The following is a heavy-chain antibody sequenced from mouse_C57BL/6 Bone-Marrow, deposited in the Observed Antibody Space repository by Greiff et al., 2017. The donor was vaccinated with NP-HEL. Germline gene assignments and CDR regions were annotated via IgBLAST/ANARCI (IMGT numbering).Heavy chain of an antibody. D-gene: IGHD1-1*02. V-gene: IGHV1-72*01. Sequence: QVQLQQPGAELVKPGASVKLSCTASGYTFTSYWMHWVKQRPGRGLEWIGRIDPNSGGTKYNEKFKSKATLTVDTPSSTAYMQRSSLTSEDSAVYYCASRDGGDGGWTYWGQGTTLTVSS. CDR2: IDPNSGGT. CDR3: ASRDGGDGGWTY. J-gene: IGHJ2*01. CDR1: GYTFTSYW.